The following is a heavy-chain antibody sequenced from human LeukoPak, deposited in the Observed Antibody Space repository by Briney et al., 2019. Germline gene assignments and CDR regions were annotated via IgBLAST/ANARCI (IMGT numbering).Heavy chain of an antibody. J-gene: IGHJ4*02. D-gene: IGHD2-2*01. CDR2: IYPGDSDT. Sequence: GESLKISCKGSGYSFTSYWIGWVRQIPGKGLGWMGIIYPGDSDTRYSPSFQGQVTISADKSISTAYLQWSSLKASDTAMYYCARGGSVVVVPAAMLDYWGQGTLVTVSS. V-gene: IGHV5-51*01. CDR3: ARGGSVVVVPAAMLDY. CDR1: GYSFTSYW.